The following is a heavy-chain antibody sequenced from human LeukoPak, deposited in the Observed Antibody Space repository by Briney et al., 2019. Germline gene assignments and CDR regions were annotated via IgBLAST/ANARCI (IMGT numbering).Heavy chain of an antibody. CDR2: IYPRDGST. J-gene: IGHJ4*02. V-gene: IGHV1-46*01. CDR3: ASDQEGFDY. CDR1: GYTFTNNY. Sequence: ASVKVSCTASGYTFTNNYLHWVRQAPGQGLEWMGMIYPRDGSTSYAQNFQGRVTVTRDTSTTTVHMELRGLRSEDTAVYYCASDQEGFDYWGQGTVVTVSS.